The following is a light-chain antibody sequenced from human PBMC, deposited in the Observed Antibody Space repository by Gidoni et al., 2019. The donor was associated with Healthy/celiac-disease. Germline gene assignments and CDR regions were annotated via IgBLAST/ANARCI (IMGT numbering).Light chain of an antibody. V-gene: IGLV3-1*01. CDR3: QAWDSSRGV. Sequence: SYELTQPPSVSVSPGQTASITCPGDKLGDKTACWYQPKPGQSPVLVIYQDSKRPSGIPERFSGSNSGNTATLTISGTQAMDEADYYCQAWDSSRGVFGGGTKLTVL. J-gene: IGLJ2*01. CDR2: QDS. CDR1: KLGDKT.